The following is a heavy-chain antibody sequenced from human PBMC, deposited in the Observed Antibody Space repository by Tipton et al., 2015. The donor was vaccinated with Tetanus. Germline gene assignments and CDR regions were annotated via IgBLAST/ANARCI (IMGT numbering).Heavy chain of an antibody. D-gene: IGHD2-2*01. V-gene: IGHV1-69*01. CDR1: GGTFGEYS. CDR2: ITPVFGTA. Sequence: QSGPEVKKPGSSVKVPCEASGGTFGEYSVAWVRQAPGQGLEWMGAITPVFGTATYAQKFQGRVTITADESTKTTYLELSSLRSEDTAFYSGARESASRNFYFDPWGQGTLVTVPT. CDR3: ARESASRNFYFDP. J-gene: IGHJ4*02.